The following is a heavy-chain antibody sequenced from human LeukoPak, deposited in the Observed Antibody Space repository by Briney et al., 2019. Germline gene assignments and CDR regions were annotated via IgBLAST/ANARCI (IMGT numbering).Heavy chain of an antibody. CDR3: ARASGYSGYDSDY. Sequence: ASVKVSCKASGYTFSDYHMHWGRQAPGQGLEWMGWINPNSGGTNYAQEFQGRVTMTRDTSISTAYMELSRLRSDDTAVYYCARASGYSGYDSDYWGQGTLVTVSS. J-gene: IGHJ4*02. D-gene: IGHD5-12*01. V-gene: IGHV1-2*02. CDR1: GYTFSDYH. CDR2: INPNSGGT.